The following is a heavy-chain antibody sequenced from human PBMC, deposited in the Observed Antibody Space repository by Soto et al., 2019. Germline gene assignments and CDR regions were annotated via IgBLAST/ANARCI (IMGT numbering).Heavy chain of an antibody. Sequence: GGSLRLSCSASGFTFRDYTMFWVRQAPGQGLEYVSAISTTGGTTYYADSVKGRFTVSRDNSKDTLYLQMSSLRTDDTAMYYCVKDNDYWGKGTLVTVSS. CDR3: VKDNDY. J-gene: IGHJ4*02. V-gene: IGHV3-64D*08. CDR2: ISTTGGTT. CDR1: GFTFRDYT.